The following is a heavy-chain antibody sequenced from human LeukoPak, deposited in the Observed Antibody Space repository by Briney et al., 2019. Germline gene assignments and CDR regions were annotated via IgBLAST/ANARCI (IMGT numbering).Heavy chain of an antibody. D-gene: IGHD3-22*01. V-gene: IGHV3-30*03. CDR2: ISYDGSNK. Sequence: GGSLRLSCAASGFTFSSYGMHWVRQAPGKGLEWVAVISYDGSNKYYADSVKGRFTISRDNSKNTLYLQMNSLRAEDTAVYYCAREVTPHYSDTSGYFDGFDIWGQGTMVIVSS. CDR1: GFTFSSYG. J-gene: IGHJ3*02. CDR3: AREVTPHYSDTSGYFDGFDI.